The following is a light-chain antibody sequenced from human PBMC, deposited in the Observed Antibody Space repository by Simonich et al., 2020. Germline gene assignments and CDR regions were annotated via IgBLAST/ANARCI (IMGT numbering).Light chain of an antibody. CDR1: QSISRY. V-gene: IGKV1-39*01. J-gene: IGKJ1*01. CDR3: QQSYSTPRT. Sequence: DIQMTQSPSSLYAYVGDRVTITCRASQSISRYLNGYQQKPGKAPKLLIYAASSLQRWVPSRFSGSGSGTDFTLTISRLQPEDFATYYCQQSYSTPRTFGQGTKVEIK. CDR2: AAS.